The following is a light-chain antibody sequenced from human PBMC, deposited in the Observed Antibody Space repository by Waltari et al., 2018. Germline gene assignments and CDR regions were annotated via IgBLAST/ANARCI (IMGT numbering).Light chain of an antibody. CDR1: SGTVSASYY. J-gene: IGLJ3*02. CDR3: VLYMTRDISV. Sequence: QTVVTKEPSFSVSPGGTATLPCGLTSGTVSASYYPRWYQQTPRRAPRTLIYNTNTRSSGVPDRFSGSILGNKAALTITGAQADDESDYYCVLYMTRDISVFGGGTKLTVL. V-gene: IGLV8-61*01. CDR2: NTN.